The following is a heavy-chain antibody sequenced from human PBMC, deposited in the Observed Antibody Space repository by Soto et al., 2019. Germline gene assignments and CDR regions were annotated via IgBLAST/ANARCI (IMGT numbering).Heavy chain of an antibody. V-gene: IGHV4-59*01. J-gene: IGHJ6*02. CDR2: IYYSGST. Sequence: QVQLQESGPGLVKPSETLSLTCTVSGGSISSYYWSWIRQPPGKGLEWIGYIYYSGSTNYNPSLNSRVTISSYKHKIRSALKGSSVTAADTAVYYCARGYYDGSGSYSYYYGMDVWGQGTTVTVSS. D-gene: IGHD3-10*01. CDR1: GGSISSYY. CDR3: ARGYYDGSGSYSYYYGMDV.